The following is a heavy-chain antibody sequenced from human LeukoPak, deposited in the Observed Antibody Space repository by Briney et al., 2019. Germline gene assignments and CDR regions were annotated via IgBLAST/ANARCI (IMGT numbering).Heavy chain of an antibody. CDR1: GGTFSSYA. CDR3: ARDLIYCSSTSCYTGDY. D-gene: IGHD2-2*02. J-gene: IGHJ4*02. V-gene: IGHV1-69*04. CDR2: IIPILGIA. Sequence: SVKVSCKASGGTFSSYAISWVRQAPGQGLEWMGRIIPILGIANYAQKFQGRVTIAADKSTSTAYMELSSLRSEDTAVYYCARDLIYCSSTSCYTGDYWGQGTLVTVSS.